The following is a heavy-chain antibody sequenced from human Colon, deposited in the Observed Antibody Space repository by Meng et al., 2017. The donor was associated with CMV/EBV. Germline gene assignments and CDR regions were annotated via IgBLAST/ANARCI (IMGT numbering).Heavy chain of an antibody. CDR1: GGSMSGYY. CDR2: IYYSGNT. CDR3: ARDKGYSSDNYGMDV. V-gene: IGHV4-59*01. D-gene: IGHD5-12*01. J-gene: IGHJ6*02. Sequence: SETLSLTCTAFGGSMSGYYWSWIRQSPGKGLEWIGYIYYSGNTNYNPSLKSRVTISLDTSNNQFSLKLTSVTAADTAVYYCARDKGYSSDNYGMDVWGQGTTVTVSS.